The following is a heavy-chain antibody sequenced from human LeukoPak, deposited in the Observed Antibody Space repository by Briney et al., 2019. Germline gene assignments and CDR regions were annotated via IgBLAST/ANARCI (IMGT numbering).Heavy chain of an antibody. Sequence: GGSLRLSCAASGFTFSNYWMHWVRHAPGKGLVWVSRINPDGRSTSYADSVKGRFTISRDNAKNTLYLQMNSLRAEDTAMYYCARDSFAATGGIYYYYGMDVWGQGTTVTVSS. CDR2: INPDGRST. D-gene: IGHD6-25*01. J-gene: IGHJ6*02. CDR3: ARDSFAATGGIYYYYGMDV. V-gene: IGHV3-74*01. CDR1: GFTFSNYW.